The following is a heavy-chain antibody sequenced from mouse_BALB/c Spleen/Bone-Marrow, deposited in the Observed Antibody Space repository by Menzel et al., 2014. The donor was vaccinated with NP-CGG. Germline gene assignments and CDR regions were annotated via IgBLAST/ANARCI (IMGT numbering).Heavy chain of an antibody. Sequence: EVMLVESGGGLVQPGGSRKLSCAASGFTFSSFGMHWVRQAPEKGLEWVAYTSSGGSTIFYADTVKGRFTVSRDNPKNTLFLQMTSLRSEDTAMYYCTRGGNWDDFDYWGQGTTLTVSS. V-gene: IGHV5-17*02. D-gene: IGHD4-1*01. CDR3: TRGGNWDDFDY. J-gene: IGHJ2*01. CDR1: GFTFSSFG. CDR2: TSSGGSTI.